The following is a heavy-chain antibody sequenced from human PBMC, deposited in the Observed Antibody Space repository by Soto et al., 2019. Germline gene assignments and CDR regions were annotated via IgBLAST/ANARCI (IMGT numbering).Heavy chain of an antibody. D-gene: IGHD5-18*01. J-gene: IGHJ4*02. Sequence: GGSLRLSCAASGFTFSSYAMHWVRQAPGKGLEWVAVISYDGSNKYYADSVKGRFTISRDNSKNTLYLQMNSLRAEDTAVYYCARPAAWIQLWSDFDYWGQGTLVTVSS. CDR2: ISYDGSNK. CDR1: GFTFSSYA. V-gene: IGHV3-30-3*01. CDR3: ARPAAWIQLWSDFDY.